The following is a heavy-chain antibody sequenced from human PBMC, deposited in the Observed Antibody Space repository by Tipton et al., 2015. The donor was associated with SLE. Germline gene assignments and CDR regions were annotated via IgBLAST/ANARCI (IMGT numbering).Heavy chain of an antibody. V-gene: IGHV3-30*04. J-gene: IGHJ6*03. CDR1: GFTFSSYA. Sequence: SLRLSCAASGFTFSSYAMHWVRQAPGKGLEWVAVISYDGSNKYYADSVKGRFTISRDNSKNTLYLQMNSLRAEDTAVYYCAREASNDARGYMDGWGKGTTVPGSS. D-gene: IGHD1-1*01. CDR3: AREASNDARGYMDG. CDR2: ISYDGSNK.